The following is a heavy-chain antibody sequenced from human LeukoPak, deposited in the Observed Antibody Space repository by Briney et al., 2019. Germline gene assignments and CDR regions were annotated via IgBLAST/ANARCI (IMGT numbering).Heavy chain of an antibody. V-gene: IGHV3-33*06. J-gene: IGHJ6*02. CDR1: GFTFSSYG. CDR2: IWYDGSEK. Sequence: PGGSLRLSCAASGFTFSSYGFHWVRQAPGKGLEWVAIIWYDGSEKYYADSVRGRFTISRDNSKNTAYLQMDSLRVEDTAVYYCAKDFGTTSVTSAGGMDVWGHGTTVIVSS. D-gene: IGHD4-17*01. CDR3: AKDFGTTSVTSAGGMDV.